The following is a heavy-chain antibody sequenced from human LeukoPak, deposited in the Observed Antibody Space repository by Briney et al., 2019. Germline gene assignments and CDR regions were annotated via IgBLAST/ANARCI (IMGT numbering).Heavy chain of an antibody. CDR3: ANIGSVTTHGMDV. V-gene: IGHV3-30*18. CDR2: ISYDGSNK. Sequence: PGGSLRLSCAASGFTFSSYGMHWVRQAPGKGLEWVAVISYDGSNKYYADSVKGRFTISRDNSKNTLYLQMNSLRAEDTAVYYCANIGSVTTHGMDVWGQGTTVTVSS. CDR1: GFTFSSYG. D-gene: IGHD6-25*01. J-gene: IGHJ6*02.